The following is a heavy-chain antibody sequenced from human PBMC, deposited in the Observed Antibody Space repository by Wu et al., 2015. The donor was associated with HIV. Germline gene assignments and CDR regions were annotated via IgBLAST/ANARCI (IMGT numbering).Heavy chain of an antibody. Sequence: QGHLVQSGPEVKKSGASVKVSCKASGYSFTNYGISWVRQAPGQGLEWMGWISAYDGDTHSAQRFQGRITMTIDTSTTTAYMELRSLRSDDTAFYYCARDYPSIAALPFXFWGQGTLVTVSS. J-gene: IGHJ4*02. CDR3: ARDYPSIAALPFXF. V-gene: IGHV1-18*01. CDR1: GYSFTNYG. D-gene: IGHD6-6*01. CDR2: ISAYDGDT.